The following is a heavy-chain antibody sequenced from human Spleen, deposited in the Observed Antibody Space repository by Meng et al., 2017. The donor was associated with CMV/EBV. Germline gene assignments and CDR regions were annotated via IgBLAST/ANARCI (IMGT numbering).Heavy chain of an antibody. CDR2: INHSGST. Sequence: LQGSGAGLFKPSETLSLTCAVYGGSFSGYYWSWIRQPPGKGLEWIGEINHSGSTNYNPSLKSRVTISVDTSKNQFSLKLSSVTAADTAVYYCARATEYQLLRTTRRNWFDPWGQGTLVTVSS. CDR1: GGSFSGYY. J-gene: IGHJ5*02. CDR3: ARATEYQLLRTTRRNWFDP. V-gene: IGHV4-34*01. D-gene: IGHD2-2*01.